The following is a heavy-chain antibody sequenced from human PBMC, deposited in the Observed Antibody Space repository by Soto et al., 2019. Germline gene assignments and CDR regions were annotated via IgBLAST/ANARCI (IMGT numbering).Heavy chain of an antibody. CDR3: ARVLYYGSGSYSPYGMDV. Sequence: QVPVIQSGSEVKKPGASVKVSCKVSGYSLTESSMHWVRQTPGEGLEWMGGFDPEDGETIYAQKFQGRVTMTEDTSTGTVNMELSSLTSEDTAQYYCARVLYYGSGSYSPYGMDVWGQGTTVTVSS. V-gene: IGHV1-24*01. CDR1: GYSLTESS. J-gene: IGHJ6*02. D-gene: IGHD3-10*01. CDR2: FDPEDGET.